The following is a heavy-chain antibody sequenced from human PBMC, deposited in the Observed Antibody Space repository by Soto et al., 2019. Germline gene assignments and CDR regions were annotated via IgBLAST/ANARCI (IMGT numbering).Heavy chain of an antibody. J-gene: IGHJ3*02. CDR3: ARQGDAFDI. CDR1: DGSISSSGDF. Sequence: SQTLSVTCTVSDGSISSSGDFCGWIRQPQGKGLEWIGSIYFTGSTYYNPSLKSRLTIFVDTSKNLFSLNVTSVTAADTAVYYCARQGDAFDIWGHGTTVTVSS. CDR2: IYFTGST. V-gene: IGHV4-39*01.